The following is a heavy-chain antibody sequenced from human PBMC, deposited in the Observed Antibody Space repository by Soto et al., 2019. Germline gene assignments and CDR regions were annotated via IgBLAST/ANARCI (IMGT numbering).Heavy chain of an antibody. V-gene: IGHV4-39*01. CDR3: ARRDSSGYYGWFDP. CDR2: IYSSGST. Sequence: PSETLSLTCTVSGGSISSSSYYWGWIRQPPGKGLEWIGSIYSSGSTYYNPSLKSRVTISVDTSKNQFSLKLSSVTAADTAVYYCARRDSSGYYGWFDPWGQGILVTVSS. J-gene: IGHJ5*02. D-gene: IGHD3-22*01. CDR1: GGSISSSSYY.